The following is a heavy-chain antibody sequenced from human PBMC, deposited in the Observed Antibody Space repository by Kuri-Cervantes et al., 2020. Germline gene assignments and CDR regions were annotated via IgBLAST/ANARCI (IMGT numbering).Heavy chain of an antibody. D-gene: IGHD6-6*01. V-gene: IGHV3-53*01. J-gene: IGHJ6*02. CDR1: GFTFDDYA. CDR2: IYSGGST. Sequence: GGSLRLSCAASGFTFDDYAMHWVRQAPGKGLEWVSVIYSGGSTYYADSVKGRFTISRDNSKNTLYLQMNSLRAEDTAVYYCARAPLELGYSSSSGPYYYYGMDVWGQGTTVTVSS. CDR3: ARAPLELGYSSSSGPYYYYGMDV.